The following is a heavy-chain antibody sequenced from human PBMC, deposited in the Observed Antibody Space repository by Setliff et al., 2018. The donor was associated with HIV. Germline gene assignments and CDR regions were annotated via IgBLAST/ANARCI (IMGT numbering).Heavy chain of an antibody. CDR1: GGSISSSSYY. CDR3: ARVYYFDSSGYYQRGDVFDI. J-gene: IGHJ3*02. CDR2: IYYSGST. V-gene: IGHV4-39*01. D-gene: IGHD3-22*01. Sequence: SETLSLTCTVSGGSISSSSYYWGWIRQPPGKGLEWIGSIYYSGSTYYNPSLKSRVTISTGTSNNQFSLTLSSVTAADTAVYHCARVYYFDSSGYYQRGDVFDIWGQGTMVTVSS.